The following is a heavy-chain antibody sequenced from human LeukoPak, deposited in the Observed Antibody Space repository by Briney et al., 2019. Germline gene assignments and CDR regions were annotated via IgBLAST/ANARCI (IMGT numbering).Heavy chain of an antibody. J-gene: IGHJ6*03. D-gene: IGHD2-2*01. V-gene: IGHV4-34*01. Sequence: PSETLSLTCAVYGGSFSGYYWSWIRQPPGKGLEWIGEINHSGSTNYNPSLKSRVTISVDTSKNQFSLKLSSVTAADTAVYCCARQLLSHPWYYYYMDVWGKGTTVTVSS. CDR3: ARQLLSHPWYYYYMDV. CDR1: GGSFSGYY. CDR2: INHSGST.